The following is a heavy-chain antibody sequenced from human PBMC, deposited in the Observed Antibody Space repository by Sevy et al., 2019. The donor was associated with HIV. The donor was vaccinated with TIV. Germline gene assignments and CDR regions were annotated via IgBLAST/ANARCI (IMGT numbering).Heavy chain of an antibody. J-gene: IGHJ4*02. CDR1: GGSISSGGYY. V-gene: IGHV4-31*03. D-gene: IGHD3-10*01. CDR2: IYYSGST. CDR3: ASTRAKGGYYGSGSFPIDY. Sequence: SETLSLTCTVSGGSISSGGYYWSWIRQHPGKGLEWIGYIYYSGSTYYNPSLKSRVTISVDTSKNQFSLKLSSVTATDTAVYYCASTRAKGGYYGSGSFPIDYWGQGTLVTVSS.